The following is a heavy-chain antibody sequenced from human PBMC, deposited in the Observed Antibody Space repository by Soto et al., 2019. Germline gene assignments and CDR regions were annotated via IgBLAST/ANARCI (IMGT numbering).Heavy chain of an antibody. J-gene: IGHJ6*02. CDR1: GFTFSSYA. CDR2: ISYDGSNK. D-gene: IGHD2-15*01. Sequence: QVQLVESGGGVVQPGRSLRLSCAGSGFTFSSYAMHWVGQAPGKGLEWVAAISYDGSNKYYADYVQGRFTISRDNSKNTLYLQMNSLRAEDTAVYYCASEGVVAAPSSYCRMDVWCQGTTVTVSS. CDR3: ASEGVVAAPSSYCRMDV. V-gene: IGHV3-30-3*01.